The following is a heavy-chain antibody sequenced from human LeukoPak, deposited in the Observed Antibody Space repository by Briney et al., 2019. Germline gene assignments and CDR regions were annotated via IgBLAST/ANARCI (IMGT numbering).Heavy chain of an antibody. D-gene: IGHD2-15*01. J-gene: IGHJ3*02. CDR3: ARESYCSGGSCYSGRAFDI. CDR2: IKTDGSRT. Sequence: GGSLRLSCAASGVTFSSYWTHWVRHAPGKGLVWVSRIKTDGSRTSYADSVKGRFTISRDNAKNTLYLQMNSLRAEDTAVYYCARESYCSGGSCYSGRAFDIWGQGTMVTVSS. CDR1: GVTFSSYW. V-gene: IGHV3-74*01.